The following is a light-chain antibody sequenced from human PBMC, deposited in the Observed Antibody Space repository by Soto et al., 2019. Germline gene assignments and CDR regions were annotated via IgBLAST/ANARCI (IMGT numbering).Light chain of an antibody. CDR3: QQYHGYSLT. Sequence: DIQMTQSPSTLSASVGDRVTITCRASQTISFSLAWYQQKPGKAPKLLIYDASTLQSGVPSRFSGSESGTEFILTISGLQPDDFATYYSQQYHGYSLTFGYGTK. J-gene: IGKJ1*01. CDR2: DAS. V-gene: IGKV1-5*01. CDR1: QTISFS.